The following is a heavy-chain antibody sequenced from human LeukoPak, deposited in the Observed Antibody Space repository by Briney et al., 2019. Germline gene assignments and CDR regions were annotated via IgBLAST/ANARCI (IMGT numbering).Heavy chain of an antibody. J-gene: IGHJ4*02. CDR3: ARVPLYSYGLFDY. CDR1: GYSISSGYY. V-gene: IGHV4-38-2*02. D-gene: IGHD5-18*01. CDR2: IYHSGGT. Sequence: SETLSLTCTVSGYSISSGYYWGWIRQPPGKGLEWIGSIYHSGGTYYNPSLKSRVTISVDTSKNQFSLKLSSVTAADTAVYYCARVPLYSYGLFDYWGQGTLVTVSS.